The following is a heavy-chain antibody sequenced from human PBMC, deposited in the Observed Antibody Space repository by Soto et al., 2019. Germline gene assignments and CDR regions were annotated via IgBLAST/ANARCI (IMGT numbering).Heavy chain of an antibody. D-gene: IGHD2-15*01. CDR1: GYTFTSYG. CDR2: ISAYNGNT. CDR3: ARDRAPVAALDAFDI. J-gene: IGHJ3*02. V-gene: IGHV1-18*01. Sequence: ASVKVSCKASGYTFTSYGISWVRQAPGQGLEWMGWISAYNGNTNYAQKLQGRVTMTTDTSTSTAYMELRSLRSDDTAVYYCARDRAPVAALDAFDIWGQGTMVTVSS.